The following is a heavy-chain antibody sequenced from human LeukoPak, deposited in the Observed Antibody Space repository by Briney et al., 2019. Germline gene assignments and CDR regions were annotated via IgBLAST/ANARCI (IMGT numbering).Heavy chain of an antibody. D-gene: IGHD5-18*01. V-gene: IGHV4-59*12. CDR1: GGSISSYY. Sequence: SETLSLTCTVSGGSISSYYWSWIRQPPGKGLEWIGYIYYSGSTNYNPSLKSRVTISVDTSKNQFSLKLSSVTAADTAVYYCARGGGYSYAHFDYWGQGTLVTVSS. CDR2: IYYSGST. CDR3: ARGGGYSYAHFDY. J-gene: IGHJ4*02.